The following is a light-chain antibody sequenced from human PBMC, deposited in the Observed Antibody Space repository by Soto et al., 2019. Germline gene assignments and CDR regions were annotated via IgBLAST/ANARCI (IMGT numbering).Light chain of an antibody. J-gene: IGKJ5*01. CDR3: QQYGNSPQIT. CDR2: DSS. CDR1: QSVGTY. V-gene: IGKV3D-20*01. Sequence: IVLTQSPATLSLSPGERAALSCGASQSVGTYIAWYKQKPGLAPRLVMLDSSTRATGIPDRFSGSGSGTDFTLTISRLEPEDFAVYFCQQYGNSPQITFGQGTRLEIK.